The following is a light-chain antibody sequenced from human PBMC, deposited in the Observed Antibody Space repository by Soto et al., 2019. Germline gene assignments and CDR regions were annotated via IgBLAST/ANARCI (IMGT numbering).Light chain of an antibody. CDR3: QQYGSSPLT. CDR1: QSVSSSY. CDR2: GAS. Sequence: EIVLTQSPGTLSLSPGERATLSCRASQSVSSSYLAWYQQKPGQAPRLLIYGASSRATGIPDRFSGSGSGTDFTLTIRRLEPEEFAVYYCQQYGSSPLTFGGGTKV. J-gene: IGKJ4*01. V-gene: IGKV3-20*01.